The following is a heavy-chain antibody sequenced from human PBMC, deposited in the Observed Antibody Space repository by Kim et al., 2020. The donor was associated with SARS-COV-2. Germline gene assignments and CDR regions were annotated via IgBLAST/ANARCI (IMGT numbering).Heavy chain of an antibody. V-gene: IGHV4-4*02. J-gene: IGHJ4*02. CDR2: IYHSGST. D-gene: IGHD2-2*01. CDR3: ARGVPTEYQLLLSRYRSCYFDY. Sequence: SETLSLTCAVSGGSISSSNWWSWVRQPPGKGLEWIGEIYHSGSTNYNPSLKSRVTISVDKSKNQFSLKLSSVTAADTAVYYCARGVPTEYQLLLSRYRSCYFDYWGQGTLVTVSS. CDR1: GGSISSSNW.